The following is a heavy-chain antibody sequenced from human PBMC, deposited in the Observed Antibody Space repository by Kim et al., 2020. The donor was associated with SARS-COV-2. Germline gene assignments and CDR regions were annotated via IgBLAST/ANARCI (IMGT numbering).Heavy chain of an antibody. CDR3: ARGRYSSSWYWAD. D-gene: IGHD6-13*01. Sequence: YADSVKGRFTISRDNSKNTLYLQMNSLRAEDTAVYYCARGRYSSSWYWADWGQGTLVTVSS. V-gene: IGHV3-23*03. J-gene: IGHJ4*02.